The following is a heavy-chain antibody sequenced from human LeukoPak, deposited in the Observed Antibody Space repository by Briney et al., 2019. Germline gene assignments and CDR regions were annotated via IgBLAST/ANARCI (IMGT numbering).Heavy chain of an antibody. CDR2: INPSGGST. Sequence: ASVKVSCKASGYTFTSYYMHWVRQAPGQGLEWMGIINPSGGSTSYAQKFQGRVTMTRDTSTSTVYMELSSLRSEDTAVYYCARDGYYDILTDTYYYYYGMDVWGQGTTVTVSS. CDR3: ARDGYYDILTDTYYYYYGMDV. CDR1: GYTFTSYY. V-gene: IGHV1-46*01. J-gene: IGHJ6*02. D-gene: IGHD3-9*01.